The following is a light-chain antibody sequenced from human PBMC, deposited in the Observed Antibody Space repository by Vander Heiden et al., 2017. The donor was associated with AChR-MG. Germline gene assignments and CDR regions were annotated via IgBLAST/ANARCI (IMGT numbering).Light chain of an antibody. CDR2: GAS. V-gene: IGKV3-20*01. CDR3: QQYGSSTGT. Sequence: ESVLTQSPGTLSLSPGERATLSCRASQSVSSSYLAWYQQKPGQAPRLLIYGASIRATGIPDRFSGSGSGTDFTLTISRLEPEDFAVYYCQQYGSSTGTFGQGTKLEIK. CDR1: QSVSSSY. J-gene: IGKJ2*02.